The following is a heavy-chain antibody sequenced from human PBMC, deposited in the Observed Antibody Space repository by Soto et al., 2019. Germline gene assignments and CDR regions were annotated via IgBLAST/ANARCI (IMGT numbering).Heavy chain of an antibody. CDR1: GDTFCSYA. V-gene: IGHV1-69*12. CDR2: IIPIFGTA. Sequence: QVQLVQSGAEVQKPGSSVKVSCKASGDTFCSYAISWVRQAPGQGLEWMGGIIPIFGTANYAQKFQGRVTITADESTSTAYMELSSLRSEDTAVYYCAREHYREQLVPPSYGMEVWGQGTTVTVSS. D-gene: IGHD6-6*01. J-gene: IGHJ6*02. CDR3: AREHYREQLVPPSYGMEV.